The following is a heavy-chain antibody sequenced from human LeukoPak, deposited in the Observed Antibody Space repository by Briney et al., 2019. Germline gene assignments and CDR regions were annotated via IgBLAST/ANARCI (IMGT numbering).Heavy chain of an antibody. J-gene: IGHJ2*01. CDR2: IYSSGNT. CDR1: GDSLSRLY. D-gene: IGHD5-18*01. CDR3: AREGGNSYGSWYYDL. Sequence: PSETLSLTCTVSGDSLSRLYWSWIRQPAGKGLEWIGRIYSSGNTNYNPILQSRVTMSVDTSKNQFSLKLTSVTAADTAVYYCAREGGNSYGSWYYDLWGRGTQITVPS. V-gene: IGHV4-4*07.